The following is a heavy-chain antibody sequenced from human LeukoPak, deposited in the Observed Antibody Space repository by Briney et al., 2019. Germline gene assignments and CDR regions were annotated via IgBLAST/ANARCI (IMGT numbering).Heavy chain of an antibody. D-gene: IGHD5-18*01. V-gene: IGHV3-23*01. J-gene: IGHJ3*01. CDR1: GFTFSSSA. CDR2: INGNGGST. Sequence: GGSLRLSCAASGFTFSSSAMSWVRQAPGKGLEWVSSINGNGGSTYYADSVKGRFTISRDNSKNAMYLQMNSLRAEETAVYYCASIRLWLANAFDVWGQGTLVTVSS. CDR3: ASIRLWLANAFDV.